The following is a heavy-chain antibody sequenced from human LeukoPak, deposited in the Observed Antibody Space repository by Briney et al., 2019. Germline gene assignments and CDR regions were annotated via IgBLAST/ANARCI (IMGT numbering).Heavy chain of an antibody. Sequence: PGGSLRLSCAASGFAFSSYGMHWVRQAPGKGLEWVAVISYDGSNKYYADSVKGRFTISTDNSKNTLYLQMNSLRAEDTAVYYCAKGYVDYYYMDVWGKGTTVTVSS. J-gene: IGHJ6*03. D-gene: IGHD5-12*01. CDR1: GFAFSSYG. CDR3: AKGYVDYYYMDV. V-gene: IGHV3-30*18. CDR2: ISYDGSNK.